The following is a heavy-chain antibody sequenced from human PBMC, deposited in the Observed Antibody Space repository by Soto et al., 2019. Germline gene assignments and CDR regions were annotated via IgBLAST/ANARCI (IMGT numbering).Heavy chain of an antibody. CDR1: GYSFMSYW. J-gene: IGHJ3*02. Sequence: GGSLKISCKTSGYSFMSYWVAWVRQKPGKGLEWMGTFYPGDSTSTYSPSFQGQVTISVDKSISTAYLHLSSLKASDTAMYYCARIIGYCRNNDCSWTFDIWGQGTTVTVSS. CDR2: FYPGDSTS. D-gene: IGHD2-2*03. V-gene: IGHV5-51*01. CDR3: ARIIGYCRNNDCSWTFDI.